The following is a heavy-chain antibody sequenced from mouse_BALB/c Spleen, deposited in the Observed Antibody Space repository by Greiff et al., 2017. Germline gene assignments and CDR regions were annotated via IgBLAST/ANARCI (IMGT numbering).Heavy chain of an antibody. CDR3: AKGGYDYDGYYFDY. J-gene: IGHJ2*01. CDR1: GDSITSGY. CDR2: ISYSGST. D-gene: IGHD2-4*01. V-gene: IGHV3-8*02. Sequence: DVQLVESGPSLVKPSQTLSLTCSVTGDSITSGYWNWIRKFPGNKLEYMGYISYSGSTYYNPSLKSRISITRDTSKNQYYLQLNSVTTEDTATYYCAKGGYDYDGYYFDYWGQGTTLTVSS.